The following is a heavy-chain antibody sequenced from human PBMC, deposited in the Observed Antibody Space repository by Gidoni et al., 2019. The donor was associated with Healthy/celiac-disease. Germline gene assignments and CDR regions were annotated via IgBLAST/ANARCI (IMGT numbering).Heavy chain of an antibody. J-gene: IGHJ4*02. V-gene: IGHV3-30-3*01. CDR1: AFTVSSYA. Sequence: QVQLVESGGVVVQPGRSLRLPCAASAFTVSSYAMHLVRQAPGKGLEWVAVISYDGSNKYYADSVKGRFTISRDNSKNTLYLQMNSLRAEDTAVYYCARDISSSSGYFDYWGQGTLVTVSS. CDR3: ARDISSSSGYFDY. CDR2: ISYDGSNK. D-gene: IGHD6-6*01.